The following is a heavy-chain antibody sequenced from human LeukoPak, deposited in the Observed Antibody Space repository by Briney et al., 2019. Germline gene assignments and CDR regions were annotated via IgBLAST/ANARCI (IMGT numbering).Heavy chain of an antibody. CDR1: GGSISSYY. CDR3: ARLPPRGWLVRRDFDY. V-gene: IGHV4-4*07. J-gene: IGHJ4*02. Sequence: SETLSLTCTVSGGSISSYYWSWIRQPAGKGLEWIGRFFTSGSTNYNPSLRSRVTISVDTSKNQFSLKLSSVTAADTAVYYCARLPPRGWLVRRDFDYWGQGTLVTVSS. CDR2: FFTSGST. D-gene: IGHD6-19*01.